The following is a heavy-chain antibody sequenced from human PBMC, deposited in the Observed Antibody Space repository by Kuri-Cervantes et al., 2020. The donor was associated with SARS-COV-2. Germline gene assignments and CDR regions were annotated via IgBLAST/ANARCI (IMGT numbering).Heavy chain of an antibody. V-gene: IGHV3-30-3*01. D-gene: IGHD6-19*01. CDR1: GFTFASYA. CDR3: AREPIAVAGIFFDY. CDR2: ISYDGINK. Sequence: GGSLRLSCAASGFTFASYAMHWVRQAPGKGLEWVTLISYDGINKFYADSVKGRFTISRDNSKITLYLQMNSLRAEDTAVYYCAREPIAVAGIFFDYWGQGTLVTVSS. J-gene: IGHJ4*02.